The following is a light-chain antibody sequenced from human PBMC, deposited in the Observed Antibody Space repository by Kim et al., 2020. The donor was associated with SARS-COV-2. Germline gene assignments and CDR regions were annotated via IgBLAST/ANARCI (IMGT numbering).Light chain of an antibody. CDR1: TGAVTSGYY. Sequence: RGGPVTITWASSTGAVTSGYYPNWFQQKPEQEPRTLIYRTTNKHPWTPARFSGSLLGDKAALTLSGVQPEDEAEYYCLLLYTSTWVFGGGTQLTVL. J-gene: IGLJ3*02. CDR3: LLLYTSTWV. V-gene: IGLV7-43*01. CDR2: RTT.